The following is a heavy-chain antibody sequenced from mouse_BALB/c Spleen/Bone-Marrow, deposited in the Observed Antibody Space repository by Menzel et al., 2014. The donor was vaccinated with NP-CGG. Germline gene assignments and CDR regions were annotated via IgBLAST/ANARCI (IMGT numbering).Heavy chain of an antibody. J-gene: IGHJ4*01. Sequence: VQLQQPGAELMKPGASVMISCKATGYTFSDYWIEWVKQRPGHGLEWIGEILPGGGSTNYNENFKGKATFTADTSSNTAYMQLSSLTSEDSAVYYCAKGGHVMDYWGQGTSVTVSS. CDR2: ILPGGGST. CDR1: GYTFSDYW. CDR3: AKGGHVMDY. D-gene: IGHD1-1*02. V-gene: IGHV1-9*01.